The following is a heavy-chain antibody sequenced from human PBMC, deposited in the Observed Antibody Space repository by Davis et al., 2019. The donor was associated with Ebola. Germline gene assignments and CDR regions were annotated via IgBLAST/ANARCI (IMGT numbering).Heavy chain of an antibody. CDR3: ARGNRRPDFDFWSGRFPPPDY. CDR2: ISAYNGNT. V-gene: IGHV1-18*04. Sequence: ASVKVSCKASGYTFTSYGISWVRQAPGQGLEWMGWISAYNGNTNYAQKLQGRVTMTTDTSTSTAYMGLRSLRSDDTAVYYCARGNRRPDFDFWSGRFPPPDYWGQGTLVTVSS. D-gene: IGHD3-3*01. J-gene: IGHJ4*02. CDR1: GYTFTSYG.